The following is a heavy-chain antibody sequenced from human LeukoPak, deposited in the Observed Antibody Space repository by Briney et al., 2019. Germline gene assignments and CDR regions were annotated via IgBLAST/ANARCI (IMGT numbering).Heavy chain of an antibody. CDR3: ARVRVLLWFGERDYGMDV. D-gene: IGHD3-10*01. CDR1: GFTFSSYE. CDR2: ISRSGSTI. J-gene: IGHJ6*04. Sequence: GGCLRLSCAASGFTFSSYEMNWVRQAPGKGLEWVSYISRSGSTIYYADSVKGRFTISRDNAKNSLYLQMNSLRAEDTAVYYCARVRVLLWFGERDYGMDVWGKGTTVTVSS. V-gene: IGHV3-48*03.